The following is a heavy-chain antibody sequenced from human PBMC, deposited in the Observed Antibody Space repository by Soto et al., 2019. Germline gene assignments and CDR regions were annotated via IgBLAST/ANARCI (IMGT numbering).Heavy chain of an antibody. CDR1: GFTFSSYG. CDR2: VWFDGSKK. CDR3: AREGRAYCGGDCSLFDN. J-gene: IGHJ4*02. D-gene: IGHD2-21*02. V-gene: IGHV3-33*01. Sequence: QVQLVESGGGVVQSGRSLRLSCAASGFTFSSYGMHWVRQAPGKGLERVALVWFDGSKKYYADSVKGRFTISRDNSKKTLDLQMNSLRVEDTAVYYCAREGRAYCGGDCSLFDNWGQGTLVTVSS.